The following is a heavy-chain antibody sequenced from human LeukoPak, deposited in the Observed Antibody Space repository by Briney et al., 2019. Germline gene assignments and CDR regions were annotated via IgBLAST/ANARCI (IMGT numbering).Heavy chain of an antibody. CDR3: AREGGHTYGWASNY. J-gene: IGHJ4*02. CDR2: INAANGNT. D-gene: IGHD5-18*01. Sequence: GASVKVSCKASGYTFINYAFHWVRQAPGQGLEWMGWINAANGNTKYSQKFQGRVIITRDTFASTVYVELSSLGSEDTALYYCAREGGHTYGWASNYWGQGTRVTVSS. CDR1: GYTFINYA. V-gene: IGHV1-3*01.